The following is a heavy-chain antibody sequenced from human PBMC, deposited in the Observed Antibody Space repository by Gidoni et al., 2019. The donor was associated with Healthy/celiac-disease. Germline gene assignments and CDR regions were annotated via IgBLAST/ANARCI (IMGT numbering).Heavy chain of an antibody. J-gene: IGHJ4*02. D-gene: IGHD1-26*01. CDR3: ARVEWEHHGFDY. V-gene: IGHV3-72*01. CDR2: TRNKANSYTT. Sequence: EVQLVESGGGLVQPGGSLRLSCAASGFTFSDHYMDWVRQAPGKGLEWVGRTRNKANSYTTEYAASVKGRFTISRDDSKNSLYLQMNSLKTEDTAVYYCARVEWEHHGFDYWGQGTLVTVSS. CDR1: GFTFSDHY.